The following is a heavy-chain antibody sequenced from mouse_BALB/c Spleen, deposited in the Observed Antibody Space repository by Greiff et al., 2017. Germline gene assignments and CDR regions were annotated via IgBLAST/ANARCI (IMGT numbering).Heavy chain of an antibody. CDR1: GFTFSSYA. CDR3: ARRGYYGSDYFDY. V-gene: IGHV5-9-3*01. J-gene: IGHJ2*01. D-gene: IGHD1-1*01. Sequence: EVNLVESGGGLVKPGGSLKLSCAASGFTFSSYAMSWVRQTPEKRLEWVATISSGGSYTYYPDSVKGRFTISRDNAKNTLYLQMSSLRSEDTAMYYCARRGYYGSDYFDYWGQGTTLTVSS. CDR2: ISSGGSYT.